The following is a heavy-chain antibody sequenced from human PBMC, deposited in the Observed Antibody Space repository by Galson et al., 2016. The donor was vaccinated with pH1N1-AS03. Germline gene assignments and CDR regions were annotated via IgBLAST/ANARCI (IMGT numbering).Heavy chain of an antibody. J-gene: IGHJ4*02. CDR2: IYNSGST. CDR3: ARGAPGDFGY. V-gene: IGHV4-59*01. D-gene: IGHD2-8*02. Sequence: SETLSLTCSVAGVSIRGYYWNWIRQTPGGGLEWIGYIYNSGSTDFNSSLKSRVTMSMDTSKNQFTPKLSSVSAADTAVYYCARGAPGDFGYWGQGTLVTVSS. CDR1: GVSIRGYY.